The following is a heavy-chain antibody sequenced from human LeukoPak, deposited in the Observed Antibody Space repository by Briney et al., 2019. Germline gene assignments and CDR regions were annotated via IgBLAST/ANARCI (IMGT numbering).Heavy chain of an antibody. CDR2: TRNKANSYTT. Sequence: PGGSLRLSCAASGFTFSDHYMDWVRQAPGKGLEWVGRTRNKANSYTTEYAASVKGRFTISRDDSKNSLYLQMNSLKTEDTAVYYCAKDRLPDGAWSVDYWGQGTVVTVSS. D-gene: IGHD4/OR15-4a*01. CDR1: GFTFSDHY. V-gene: IGHV3-72*01. J-gene: IGHJ4*02. CDR3: AKDRLPDGAWSVDY.